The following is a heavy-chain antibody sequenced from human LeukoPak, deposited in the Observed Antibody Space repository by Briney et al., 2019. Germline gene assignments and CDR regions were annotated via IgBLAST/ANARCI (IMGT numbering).Heavy chain of an antibody. J-gene: IGHJ3*02. D-gene: IGHD2-2*03. V-gene: IGHV4-59*01. CDR1: GGSFNDYF. CDR3: ARVDSGFQI. CDR2: IYHTGGT. Sequence: SETLSLTCTVSGGSFNDYFWSWIRQPPGKGLEWIGYIYHTGGTHYNPSLKSRVTMSLDTSKNQFSLKLSSVTALDTAVYFCARVDSGFQIWGQGTMVTVSS.